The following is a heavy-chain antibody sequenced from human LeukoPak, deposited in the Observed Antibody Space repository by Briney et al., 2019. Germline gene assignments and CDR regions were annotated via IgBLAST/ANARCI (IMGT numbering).Heavy chain of an antibody. CDR2: IKSKTDGGTT. Sequence: GGSLRLSCAASGFTFSSYAMSWVRQAPGKGLEWVGRIKSKTDGGTTDYAAPVKGRFTISRDDSKNTLYLQMNSLKTEDTAVYYCTTTYYDFWSGYRLDYWGQGTLVTVSS. CDR1: GFTFSSYA. J-gene: IGHJ4*02. CDR3: TTTYYDFWSGYRLDY. D-gene: IGHD3-3*01. V-gene: IGHV3-15*01.